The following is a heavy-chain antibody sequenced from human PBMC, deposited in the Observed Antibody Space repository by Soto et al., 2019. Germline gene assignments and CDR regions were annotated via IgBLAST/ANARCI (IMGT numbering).Heavy chain of an antibody. V-gene: IGHV3-73*01. Sequence: GGSLRLCCAASGVTFSGSAMHWVRQASGKGLEWVGRIRSKANSYATAYAASVKGRFTISRDDSKNTAYLQMNSLKTEDTAVYYCTVYDFWSGPRDYWGQGTLVTVSS. J-gene: IGHJ4*02. D-gene: IGHD3-3*01. CDR3: TVYDFWSGPRDY. CDR2: IRSKANSYAT. CDR1: GVTFSGSA.